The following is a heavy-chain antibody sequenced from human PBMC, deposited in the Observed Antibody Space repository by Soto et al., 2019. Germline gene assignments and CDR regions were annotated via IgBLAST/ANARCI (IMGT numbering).Heavy chain of an antibody. Sequence: SETLSLTCVVSGGSISSGGYSWSWIRQPPGKGLEWIGYIHHSGSTYHNPSLKSRVTISVDRSKNQFSLKLSSVTAADTAVYYCARGLVPYSSSWYEYWFDPWGQGTLVTVSS. CDR3: ARGLVPYSSSWYEYWFDP. CDR2: IHHSGST. CDR1: GGSISSGGYS. D-gene: IGHD6-13*01. J-gene: IGHJ5*02. V-gene: IGHV4-30-2*01.